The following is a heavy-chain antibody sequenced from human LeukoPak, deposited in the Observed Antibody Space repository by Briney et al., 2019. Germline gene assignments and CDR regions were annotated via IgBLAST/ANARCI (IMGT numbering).Heavy chain of an antibody. J-gene: IGHJ4*02. CDR3: GTSLDAAINT. CDR2: IKYDGSDK. CDR1: GFTFSSYW. Sequence: GGSLRLSCEASGFTFSSYWMTWVRLAPGKGLEWLANIKYDGSDKYYAASVKGRFTISRDNARNSLYLQMNSLRAEDTAVYYCGTSLDAAINTGGQGILVTVSS. V-gene: IGHV3-7*01. D-gene: IGHD5-18*01.